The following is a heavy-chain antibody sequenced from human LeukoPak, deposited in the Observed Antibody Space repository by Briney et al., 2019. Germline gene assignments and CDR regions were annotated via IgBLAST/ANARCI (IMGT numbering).Heavy chain of an antibody. Sequence: GGSLRLSCAASGFTFSSYEMNGVRQAPGKGLEWVSYISSSGSTIYYADSVKGRFTISRDNAKNSLYLQMNSLRAEDTAVYYCARGYIPRITIFGVVPGGMDVWGQGTTVTVSS. D-gene: IGHD3-3*01. J-gene: IGHJ6*02. CDR1: GFTFSSYE. V-gene: IGHV3-48*03. CDR3: ARGYIPRITIFGVVPGGMDV. CDR2: ISSSGSTI.